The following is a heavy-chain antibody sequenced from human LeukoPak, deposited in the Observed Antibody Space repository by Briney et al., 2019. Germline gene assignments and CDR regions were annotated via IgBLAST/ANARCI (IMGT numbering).Heavy chain of an antibody. CDR1: GGSFSGYY. Sequence: SETLSLTCAVYGGSFSGYYWSWIRRPPGKGLEWIGEINHSGGTNYNPSLKSRVTISVDTSKNQFSLKLSSVTAADTAVYYCARARSVPAAMTVRHAFDIWGQGTMVTVSS. D-gene: IGHD2-2*01. J-gene: IGHJ3*02. CDR2: INHSGGT. V-gene: IGHV4-34*01. CDR3: ARARSVPAAMTVRHAFDI.